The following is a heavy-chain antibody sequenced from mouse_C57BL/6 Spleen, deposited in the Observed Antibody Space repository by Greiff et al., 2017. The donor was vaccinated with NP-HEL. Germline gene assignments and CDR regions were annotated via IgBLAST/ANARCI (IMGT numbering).Heavy chain of an antibody. J-gene: IGHJ2*01. Sequence: VQLQQSGPELVKPGASVKISCKASGYAFSSSWMNWVKQRPGKGLEWIGRIYPGDGDTNYNGKFKGKATLTADKSSSTAYMQLSSLTSEDSAVYFCARGFTTVVFDYWGQGTTLTVSS. CDR3: ARGFTTVVFDY. D-gene: IGHD1-1*01. CDR1: GYAFSSSW. V-gene: IGHV1-82*01. CDR2: IYPGDGDT.